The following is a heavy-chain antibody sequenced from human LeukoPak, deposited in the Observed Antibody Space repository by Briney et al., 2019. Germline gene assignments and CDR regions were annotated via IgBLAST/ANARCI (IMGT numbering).Heavy chain of an antibody. Sequence: GSLRLSCAASGFTFSNAWMSWIRQPPGKGLEWIGYIYYSGSTNYNPSLKSRVTISVDTSKNQFSLKLSSVTAADTAVYYCARGRSSSWLDYWGQGTLVTVSS. CDR2: IYYSGST. CDR1: GFTFSNAW. J-gene: IGHJ4*02. CDR3: ARGRSSSWLDY. D-gene: IGHD6-13*01. V-gene: IGHV4-59*01.